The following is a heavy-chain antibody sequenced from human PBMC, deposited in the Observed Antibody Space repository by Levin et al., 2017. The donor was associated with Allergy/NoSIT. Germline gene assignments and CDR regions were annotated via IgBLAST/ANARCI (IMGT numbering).Heavy chain of an antibody. CDR3: ARLITFIDGGNFDS. J-gene: IGHJ4*02. CDR1: GFTFSSYW. V-gene: IGHV3-7*04. D-gene: IGHD3-16*01. Sequence: QAGGSLRLSCAASGFTFSSYWMSWVRQAPGKGLEWVANIKQDGSEIYYVDSVKGRFTISRDNAKNSLYLQMNSLRAEDTAVFYCARLITFIDGGNFDSWGQGTLVTVSS. CDR2: IKQDGSEI.